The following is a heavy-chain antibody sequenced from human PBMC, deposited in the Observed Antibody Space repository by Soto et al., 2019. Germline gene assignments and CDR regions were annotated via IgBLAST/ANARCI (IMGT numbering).Heavy chain of an antibody. J-gene: IGHJ4*02. CDR1: GGSFSGYY. Sequence: PSETLSLTCAVYGGSFSGYYWSWIRQPPGKGLEWIGEINHSGSTNYNPSLKSRVTISVDTSKNQFSLKLSSVTAADTAVYYCARSKQLVFDYWGQGTLVTVSS. CDR3: ARSKQLVFDY. V-gene: IGHV4-34*01. CDR2: INHSGST. D-gene: IGHD6-6*01.